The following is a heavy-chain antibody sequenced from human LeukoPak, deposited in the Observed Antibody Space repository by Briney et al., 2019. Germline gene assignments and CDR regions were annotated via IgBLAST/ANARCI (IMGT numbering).Heavy chain of an antibody. V-gene: IGHV3-21*01. J-gene: IGHJ4*02. Sequence: GGSLRLSCAASGFTFSSYSMNWVRQAPGKGLEWVSSISSSSSYIYYADSVKGRFTISRDNAKNSLYLQMNSPRAEDTAVYYCARTPVRYPSPEAFDYWGQGTLVTVSS. CDR1: GFTFSSYS. CDR2: ISSSSSYI. D-gene: IGHD2-15*01. CDR3: ARTPVRYPSPEAFDY.